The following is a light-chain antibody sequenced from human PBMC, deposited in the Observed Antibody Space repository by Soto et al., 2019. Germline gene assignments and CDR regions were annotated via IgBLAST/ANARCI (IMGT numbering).Light chain of an antibody. V-gene: IGKV3-20*01. CDR2: GAS. Sequence: EIVLTQSPATLSLSPGERATLSCRASQSVSSNYLAWYRQKPGQAPRLLIYGASSRATGVPDRFSGSGSGTDFTLTISRLEPEDFAVYYCQQYGSSPLTFGGGTKVDIK. CDR1: QSVSSNY. J-gene: IGKJ4*01. CDR3: QQYGSSPLT.